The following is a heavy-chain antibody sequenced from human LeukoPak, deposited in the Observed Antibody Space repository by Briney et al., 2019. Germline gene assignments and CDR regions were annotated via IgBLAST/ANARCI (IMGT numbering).Heavy chain of an antibody. CDR3: ARIDAFDI. CDR1: GFTFSSHA. J-gene: IGHJ3*02. V-gene: IGHV3-21*06. Sequence: GGSLRLSCAASGFTFSSHAMSWVRQAPGKGLEWVSYISSRGSYTYYADSVKGRFTISRDNAKNSLYLQMNSLRAEDTAVYYCARIDAFDIWGQGTMVTVSS. CDR2: ISSRGSYT.